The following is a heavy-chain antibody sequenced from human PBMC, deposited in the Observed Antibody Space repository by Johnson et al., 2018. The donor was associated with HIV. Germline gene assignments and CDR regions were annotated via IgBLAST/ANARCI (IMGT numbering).Heavy chain of an antibody. CDR2: INSDGNST. V-gene: IGHV3-20*04. CDR3: ARTITKSAFDI. CDR1: GFTFEDYG. D-gene: IGHD3-10*01. J-gene: IGHJ3*02. Sequence: VQLVESGGGVVRPGGSLRLSCAASGFTFEDYGMSWVRQAPGKGLEWVSGINSDGNSTPYADSVKGRFIISRDNSKNTLYLQMNSLRAEYTAVYYCARTITKSAFDIWGQGTMVTVSS.